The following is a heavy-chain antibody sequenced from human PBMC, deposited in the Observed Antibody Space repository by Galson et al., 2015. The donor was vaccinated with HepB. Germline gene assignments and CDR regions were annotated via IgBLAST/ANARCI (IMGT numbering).Heavy chain of an antibody. CDR2: ISYDGSNK. Sequence: SLRLSCAASGFTFSSYGMHWVRQAPGRGLEWVAVISYDGSNKYYADSVKGRFTISRDNSKNTLYLQMNSLRAEDTAVYYCAKDSPFGESIYYYYGMDVWGQGTTVTVSS. V-gene: IGHV3-30*18. J-gene: IGHJ6*02. CDR3: AKDSPFGESIYYYYGMDV. CDR1: GFTFSSYG. D-gene: IGHD3-10*01.